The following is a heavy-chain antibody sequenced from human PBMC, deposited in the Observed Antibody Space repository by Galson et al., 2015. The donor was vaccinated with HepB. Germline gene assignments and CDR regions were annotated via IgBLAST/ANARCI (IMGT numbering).Heavy chain of an antibody. V-gene: IGHV1-2*06. CDR1: GYTFTGSY. D-gene: IGHD2-21*02. J-gene: IGHJ4*02. Sequence: SVKVSCKASGYTFTGSYIQWVRQAPGQGLEWVGLINPKSGGTKFAQKFQGRVTMTRDSSISTAYIELRSLRSDDTAIYYCARGEGLIVVVPATMDYWGQGAMVTVS. CDR2: INPKSGGT. CDR3: ARGEGLIVVVPATMDY.